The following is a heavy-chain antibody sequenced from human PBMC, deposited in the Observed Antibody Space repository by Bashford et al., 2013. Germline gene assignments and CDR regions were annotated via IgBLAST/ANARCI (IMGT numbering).Heavy chain of an antibody. CDR3: ARRGPTVTTRGFDY. J-gene: IGHJ4*02. CDR1: GGSFSGYY. D-gene: IGHD4-17*01. Sequence: SSETLSLTCAVYGGSFSGYYWSWIRQPPGKGLEWIGEINHSGSTNYNPSLKSRVTISVDKSKNQFSLKLSSVTAADTAVYYCARRGPTVTTRGFDYWGQGTLVTVSS. V-gene: IGHV4-34*01. CDR2: INHSGST.